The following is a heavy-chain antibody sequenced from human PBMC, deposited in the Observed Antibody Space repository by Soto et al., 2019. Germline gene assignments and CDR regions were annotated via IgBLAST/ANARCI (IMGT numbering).Heavy chain of an antibody. Sequence: GGSLRLSCAASGFTFSSYAMKWVRQAPGKGLEWVSTISGSGDSTYYADSVKGRFTISRDNSKDTLYLQMNSLRAEDTAVYYCAKRPTFLWFGAKPFDCWGQGTLVTVSS. CDR1: GFTFSSYA. CDR2: ISGSGDST. D-gene: IGHD3-10*01. CDR3: AKRPTFLWFGAKPFDC. V-gene: IGHV3-23*01. J-gene: IGHJ4*02.